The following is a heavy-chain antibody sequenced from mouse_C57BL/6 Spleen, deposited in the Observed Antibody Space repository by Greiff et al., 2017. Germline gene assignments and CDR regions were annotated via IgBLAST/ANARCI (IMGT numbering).Heavy chain of an antibody. CDR1: GYTFTNYW. D-gene: IGHD2-1*01. CDR3: ARGGNLYYCDY. CDR2: IYPGGGYT. J-gene: IGHJ2*01. V-gene: IGHV1-63*01. Sequence: VQLQQSGAELVRPGTSVKMSCKASGYTFTNYWIGWAKQRPGHGLEWIGDIYPGGGYTNYNEKFKGKATLTADKSSSTSYMQFSSLTSEDSAIYYCARGGNLYYCDYWGQGTTLTVSS.